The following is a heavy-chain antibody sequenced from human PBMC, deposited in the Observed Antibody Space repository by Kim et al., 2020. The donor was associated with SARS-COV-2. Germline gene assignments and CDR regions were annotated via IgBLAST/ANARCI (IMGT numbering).Heavy chain of an antibody. D-gene: IGHD6-13*01. V-gene: IGHV3-23*03. CDR2: IYSGGSST. CDR3: AKDAEAGTGAGYYYYGMDV. CDR1: GFTFSSYA. Sequence: GGSLRLSCAASGFTFSSYAMGWVRQAPGKGLEWVSVIYSGGSSTYYADSVKGRFTISRDNSKNTLYLQMNSLRAEDTAVYYCAKDAEAGTGAGYYYYGMDVWGQGTTVTVSS. J-gene: IGHJ6*02.